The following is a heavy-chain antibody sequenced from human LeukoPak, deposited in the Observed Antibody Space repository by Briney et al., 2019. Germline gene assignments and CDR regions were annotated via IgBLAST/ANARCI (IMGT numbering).Heavy chain of an antibody. CDR3: ARDSPGGPAREYLDN. Sequence: ASVKVSCKTSGYTFPSYGMSWVRQAPGQGPEWLAWISGFNNNTDFAQKIQGRVALTMDRSTTTAYMELRSLRSDDTAVYYCARDSPGGPAREYLDNWGQGTLVTVSS. V-gene: IGHV1-18*01. CDR1: GYTFPSYG. CDR2: ISGFNNNT. J-gene: IGHJ4*02. D-gene: IGHD2/OR15-2a*01.